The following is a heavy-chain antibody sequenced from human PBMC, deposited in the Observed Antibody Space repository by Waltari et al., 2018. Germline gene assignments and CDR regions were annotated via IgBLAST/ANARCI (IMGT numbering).Heavy chain of an antibody. CDR3: AREGGNYGY. D-gene: IGHD1-26*01. CDR2: IKHDGSEK. J-gene: IGHJ4*02. Sequence: EVQLVESGGGLVQPGGSLSLPCAASGFTFSSYWMTWVRQAPGKGLEWVANIKHDGSEKYYVDSVKGRFTISRDNAKNSLFLQMNSLRAEDTAVYYCAREGGNYGYWGQGTLVTVSS. CDR1: GFTFSSYW. V-gene: IGHV3-7*04.